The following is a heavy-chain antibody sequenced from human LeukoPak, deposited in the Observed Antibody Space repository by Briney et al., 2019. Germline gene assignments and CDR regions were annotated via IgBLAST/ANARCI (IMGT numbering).Heavy chain of an antibody. CDR1: GYTFTGCY. CDR3: ASGGHSPGGSGYDDY. D-gene: IGHD3-22*01. V-gene: IGHV1-2*02. J-gene: IGHJ4*02. Sequence: ASVKVSCKASGYTFTGCYMHWVRQAPGQGLEWMGWINPNSGGTNYAQKFQGRVTMTRDTSISTAYMELSRLRSDDTAVYYCASGGHSPGGSGYDDYWGQGTLVTVSS. CDR2: INPNSGGT.